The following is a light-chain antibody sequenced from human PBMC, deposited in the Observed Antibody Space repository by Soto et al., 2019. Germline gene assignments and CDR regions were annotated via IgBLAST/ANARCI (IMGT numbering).Light chain of an antibody. CDR2: EVS. CDR3: SSYTSSNTV. J-gene: IGLJ3*02. CDR1: SSDVGGYKY. V-gene: IGLV2-14*01. Sequence: QSALTQPPAASGSPGQSVTISCTGTSSDVGGYKYVSWYQQNPGKAPKLIIYEVSRRPSGVSSRFSGSKSGNTASLTISGLQAEDEADYYCSSYTSSNTVFGGGTKLTVL.